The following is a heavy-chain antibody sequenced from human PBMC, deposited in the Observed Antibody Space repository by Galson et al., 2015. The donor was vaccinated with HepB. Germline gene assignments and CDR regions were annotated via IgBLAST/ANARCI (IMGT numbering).Heavy chain of an antibody. CDR2: IKQDGSEK. J-gene: IGHJ4*02. Sequence: SLRLSCAASGFTFSSYWMSWVRQAPGKGLEWVANIKQDGSEKYYVDSVKGRFTISRDNAKNSLYLQMNSLRAEDTAVYYCARDQRDGYTHTFEEYWGQGTLVTVSS. CDR1: GFTFSSYW. D-gene: IGHD5-24*01. V-gene: IGHV3-7*03. CDR3: ARDQRDGYTHTFEEY.